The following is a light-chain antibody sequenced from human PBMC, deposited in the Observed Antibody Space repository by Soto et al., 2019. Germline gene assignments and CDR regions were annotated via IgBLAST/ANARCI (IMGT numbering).Light chain of an antibody. CDR3: QQYGSSPPT. V-gene: IGKV3-20*01. Sequence: EIVLTQSPGTLSLSPEERATLSCRASQSVSSSFLAWYQQKPGQAPRLLIYGASSRATGIPDRFSGSGSGTDFTLTISRLEPEDFAVYYCQQYGSSPPTFGQGTRLEIK. CDR2: GAS. J-gene: IGKJ5*01. CDR1: QSVSSSF.